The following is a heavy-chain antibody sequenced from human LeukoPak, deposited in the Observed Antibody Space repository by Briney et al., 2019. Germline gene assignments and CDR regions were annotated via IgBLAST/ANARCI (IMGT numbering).Heavy chain of an antibody. CDR2: IIPIFGTA. CDR3: ARDNPFRGVVVVPAANYYYYGMDV. V-gene: IGHV1-69*13. J-gene: IGHJ6*02. D-gene: IGHD2-2*01. Sequence: ASVKVSCKASGYTFTSYGISWVRQAPGQGLEWMGGIIPIFGTANYAQKFQGRVTITADESTSTAYMELSSLRSEDTAVYYCARDNPFRGVVVVPAANYYYYGMDVWGQGTTVTVSS. CDR1: GYTFTSYG.